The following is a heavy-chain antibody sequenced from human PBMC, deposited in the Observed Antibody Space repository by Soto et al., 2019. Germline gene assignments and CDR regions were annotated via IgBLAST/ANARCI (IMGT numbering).Heavy chain of an antibody. V-gene: IGHV3-23*01. Sequence: GGSLRLSCAASGFTFSSYAMSWVRQAPGKGLEWVSAISGSGGSTYYADSVKGRFTISRDNSKNTLYLQMNNLRAEDTAVYYCASHRPYYYGSGSPYYYYYYGMDVWGQGTTVTVSS. CDR2: ISGSGGST. D-gene: IGHD3-10*01. CDR3: ASHRPYYYGSGSPYYYYYYGMDV. CDR1: GFTFSSYA. J-gene: IGHJ6*02.